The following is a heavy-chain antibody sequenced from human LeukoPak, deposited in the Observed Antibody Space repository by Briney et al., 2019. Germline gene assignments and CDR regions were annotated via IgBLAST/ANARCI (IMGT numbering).Heavy chain of an antibody. CDR3: ARDNLGALDY. CDR1: GFTFSTYW. CDR2: IKQDGSEK. Sequence: GGSLRLSCAASGFTFSTYWMAWVRQAPGKGLEWVANIKQDGSEKYYVDSVKGRFTISRDNAKKSLYLQMNSLRAEETAVYYCARDNLGALDYWGQGTLVTVSS. D-gene: IGHD1-26*01. J-gene: IGHJ4*02. V-gene: IGHV3-7*01.